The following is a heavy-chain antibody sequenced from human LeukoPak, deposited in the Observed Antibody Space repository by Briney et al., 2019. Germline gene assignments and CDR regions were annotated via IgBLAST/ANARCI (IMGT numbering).Heavy chain of an antibody. CDR1: GGSFSGYY. D-gene: IGHD1-26*01. CDR3: TMAGQQSSPLRGTSLDY. Sequence: AETLSLTCAVYGGSFSGYYWSWIRQPPGKGLEWIGEINHSGSTNYNPSLKSRVTISVDTSKNQFSLKLSSVTAADSAVYYCTMAGQQSSPLRGTSLDYGGQGTLVTVSS. V-gene: IGHV4-34*01. J-gene: IGHJ4*02. CDR2: INHSGST.